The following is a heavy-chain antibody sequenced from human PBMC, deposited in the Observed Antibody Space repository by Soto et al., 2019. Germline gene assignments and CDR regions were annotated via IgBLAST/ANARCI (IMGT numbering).Heavy chain of an antibody. Sequence: ASVKVSCKASGYTFTRYTMNWVRQAPGQRLEWMGWVNPDNGNTKSSQKFQDRVIITRGTSASTAYMDLSSLRSEDTAVYYCARGIATGQLDPWGQGTLVTVSS. V-gene: IGHV1-3*01. CDR3: ARGIATGQLDP. J-gene: IGHJ5*02. CDR2: VNPDNGNT. D-gene: IGHD2-15*01. CDR1: GYTFTRYT.